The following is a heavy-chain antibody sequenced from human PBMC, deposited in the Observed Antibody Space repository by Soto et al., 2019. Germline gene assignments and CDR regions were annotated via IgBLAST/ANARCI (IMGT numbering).Heavy chain of an antibody. Sequence: QLHLVQSGAEVKKPGSSVKGSCKDSGGSFSTYAFNWLRQAPGQGLEWMGGIIPLCGTENDAHNFQDRYTFTANKSTTSAYMEVSSLTSEDTAVYDWATGFRSGPIAHYFDYWGQGTLVTVSS. CDR1: GGSFSTYA. V-gene: IGHV1-69*06. D-gene: IGHD3-3*01. CDR2: IIPLCGTE. CDR3: ATGFRSGPIAHYFDY. J-gene: IGHJ4*01.